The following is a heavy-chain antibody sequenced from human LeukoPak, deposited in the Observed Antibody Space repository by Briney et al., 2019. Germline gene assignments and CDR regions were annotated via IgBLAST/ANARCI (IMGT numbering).Heavy chain of an antibody. Sequence: GGSLRLSCAASAFTFRTYAMIWVRQAPGKGLEWVSTVSGSGGSTYYADSVKGRFTISRDNSNNTLYLQMNSLRAEDTAVYYCAKGAASRGYTYVANWGQGTLVTVSS. CDR1: AFTFRTYA. J-gene: IGHJ4*02. V-gene: IGHV3-23*01. D-gene: IGHD5-18*01. CDR2: VSGSGGST. CDR3: AKGAASRGYTYVAN.